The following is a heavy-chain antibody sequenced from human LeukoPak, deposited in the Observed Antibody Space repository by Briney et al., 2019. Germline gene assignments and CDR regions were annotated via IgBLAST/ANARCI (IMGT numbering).Heavy chain of an antibody. Sequence: SETLSLTCTVSGGSISSSSYYWGWIRQPPGKGLEWIGSIYYSGSTYYNPSLKSRVTISVDTSKNQFSLKLSSVTAADTAVYYCASSPHCSGGSCYSRGNEYFQHWGQGTLVTVSS. V-gene: IGHV4-39*07. CDR3: ASSPHCSGGSCYSRGNEYFQH. CDR2: IYYSGST. J-gene: IGHJ1*01. CDR1: GGSISSSSYY. D-gene: IGHD2-15*01.